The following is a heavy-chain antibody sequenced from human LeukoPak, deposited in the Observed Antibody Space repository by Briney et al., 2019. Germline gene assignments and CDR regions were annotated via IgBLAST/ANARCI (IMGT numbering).Heavy chain of an antibody. V-gene: IGHV3-48*03. D-gene: IGHD6-13*01. CDR2: ISSTSNMI. J-gene: IGHJ4*02. CDR1: GFTFITYE. CDR3: AMASDSWYRYYFDN. Sequence: PGGSLRLSRAASGFTFITYEVNSVRQAPGKGLEWVSYISSTSNMIYYADSVRGRFTISRDNAENSLYLQMNSLRVEDTACYYCAMASDSWYRYYFDNWGQGTLVTVSS.